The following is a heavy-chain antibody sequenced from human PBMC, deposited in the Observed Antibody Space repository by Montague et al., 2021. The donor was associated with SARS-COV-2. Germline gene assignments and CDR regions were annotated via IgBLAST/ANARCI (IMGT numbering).Heavy chain of an antibody. Sequence: CAISGDSVSTNSGTWNWVRLSPSRGLEWLGRTYYRSEWYSDYSVSVKSRISINLDTSKNQFSLQLNSVTPEDTAVYYSARAERGSCGDGNCYQYFFNYWGQGTLVTVSS. CDR3: ARAERGSCGDGNCYQYFFNY. D-gene: IGHD2-15*01. CDR1: GDSVSTNSGT. V-gene: IGHV6-1*01. J-gene: IGHJ4*02. CDR2: TYYRSEWYS.